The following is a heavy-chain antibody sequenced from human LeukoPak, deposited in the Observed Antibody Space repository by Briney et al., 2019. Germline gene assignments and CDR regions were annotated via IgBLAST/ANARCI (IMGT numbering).Heavy chain of an antibody. CDR2: IYYSGNT. J-gene: IGHJ4*02. V-gene: IGHV4-59*01. CDR1: GGSISSYY. Sequence: SETLSLTCTVSGGSISSYYWSWIRQPPGKGLEWIGYIYYSGNTNYNPSLKSRVTISVDTFKNQFSLKLSSVTAADTAVYYCARDVGGWYDYWGQGTLVTVSS. D-gene: IGHD6-19*01. CDR3: ARDVGGWYDY.